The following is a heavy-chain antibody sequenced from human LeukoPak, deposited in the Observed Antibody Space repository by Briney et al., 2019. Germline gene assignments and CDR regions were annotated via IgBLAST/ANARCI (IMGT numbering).Heavy chain of an antibody. J-gene: IGHJ4*02. CDR3: AKGSEIRSHYFDY. Sequence: GGSLRLSCAASGFTFSSYGMHWVRQAPGKGLEWVAFIRFEGSEKFYADSVKGRFTISRDNSKNTLYLEMNSLRAEDTAVYYCAKGSEIRSHYFDYWGQGTLVTVSS. V-gene: IGHV3-30*02. CDR1: GFTFSSYG. CDR2: IRFEGSEK. D-gene: IGHD3-16*01.